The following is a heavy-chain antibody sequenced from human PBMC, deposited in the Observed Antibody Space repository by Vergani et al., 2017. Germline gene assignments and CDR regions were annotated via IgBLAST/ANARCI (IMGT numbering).Heavy chain of an antibody. CDR3: ARHTTYTDS. V-gene: IGHV5-51*01. Sequence: EVELVQSGPEMRKPGESLKISCKGSDYSFGNYWIGWVRQMPGKGLAWMGIIYPADSDTRYSPSFQGQVTISADKSISTAFLQWDSLKASDTALYYCARHTTYTDSWGQGTLVTVSS. D-gene: IGHD1-1*01. J-gene: IGHJ4*02. CDR1: DYSFGNYW. CDR2: IYPADSDT.